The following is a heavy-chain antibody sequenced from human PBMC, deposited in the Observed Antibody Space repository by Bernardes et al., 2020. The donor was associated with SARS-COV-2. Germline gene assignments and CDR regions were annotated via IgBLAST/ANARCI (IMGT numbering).Heavy chain of an antibody. CDR1: GFTFSSYD. D-gene: IGHD3-22*01. J-gene: IGHJ2*01. CDR3: ARKIYDSSGYYFREEGYFDL. V-gene: IGHV3-13*01. Sequence: GGTLRLSCASSGFTFSSYDMHWVRKGTGKGLEWVSAIGTAGDTYYPGSVKGRFTISRENAKNSLYLQMNSLRAGDTAVYYCARKIYDSSGYYFREEGYFDLWGRGTLVTVSS. CDR2: IGTAGDT.